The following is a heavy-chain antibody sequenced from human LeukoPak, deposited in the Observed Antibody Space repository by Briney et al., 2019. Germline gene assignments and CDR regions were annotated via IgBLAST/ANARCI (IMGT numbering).Heavy chain of an antibody. CDR3: ASRGTQYYFDY. Sequence: PSETLSLTCAVYGGSFSGYYWSWIRQPPGKGLEWIGEINHSGSTNYNPSLKSRVTISVDTSKNQCSLKLSSVTAADTAVYYCASRGTQYYFDYWGQGTLVTVSS. D-gene: IGHD1-1*01. CDR2: INHSGST. CDR1: GGSFSGYY. V-gene: IGHV4-34*01. J-gene: IGHJ4*02.